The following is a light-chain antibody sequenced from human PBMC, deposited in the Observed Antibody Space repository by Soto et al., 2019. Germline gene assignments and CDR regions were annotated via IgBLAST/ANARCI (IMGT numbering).Light chain of an antibody. Sequence: QSVLTQPPSASGSPGQSVTLSCTGTSSDVGGYNYVSWYQQHPGKAPKLMLYEVSKRPSGVPDRFSGSKSGNTASLTVSGLEGEDEADYYCSSYAGSNNLGVFGGGTKLTVL. CDR3: SSYAGSNNLGV. J-gene: IGLJ3*02. CDR2: EVS. CDR1: SSDVGGYNY. V-gene: IGLV2-8*01.